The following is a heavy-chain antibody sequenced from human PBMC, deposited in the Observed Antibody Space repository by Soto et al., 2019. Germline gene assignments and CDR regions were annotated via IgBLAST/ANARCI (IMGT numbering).Heavy chain of an antibody. V-gene: IGHV1-69*13. CDR2: IIPIFGTA. Sequence: SVKVSCKASGGTFSSYAISWVRQAPGQGLEWMGGIIPIFGTANYAQKFQGRVTITADESTSTAYMKLSSLRSEDTAVYYCARAREVVTPNYYYYYGMDVWGQGTTVTVSS. D-gene: IGHD2-21*02. CDR3: ARAREVVTPNYYYYYGMDV. J-gene: IGHJ6*02. CDR1: GGTFSSYA.